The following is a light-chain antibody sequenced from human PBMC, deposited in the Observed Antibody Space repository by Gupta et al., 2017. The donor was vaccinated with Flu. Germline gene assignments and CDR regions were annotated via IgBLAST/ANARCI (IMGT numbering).Light chain of an antibody. V-gene: IGKV1-5*03. J-gene: IGKJ1*01. CDR2: KAS. CDR1: QSISSW. Sequence: PSTLSASVGDRVTITCRASQSISSWLAWYQQKPGKAPKLLIYKASSLESGVPSRFSGSGSGTEFTLTISSLQPDDFATYYCQHENSISRTFGQGTKVEIK. CDR3: QHENSISRT.